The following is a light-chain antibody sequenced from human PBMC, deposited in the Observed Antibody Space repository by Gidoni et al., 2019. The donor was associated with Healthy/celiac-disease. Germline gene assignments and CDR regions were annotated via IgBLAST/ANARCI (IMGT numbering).Light chain of an antibody. J-gene: IGLJ2*01. Sequence: SYELTHPPSVSVSPGQTASIACSGDNLGDKYACWYQQKPGPSPVLVIYQDSKRPSGIPERFSGSNSGNTATLTISGTQAMDEADYYCQAWDSSTVVFGGGTKLTVL. CDR3: QAWDSSTVV. V-gene: IGLV3-1*01. CDR1: NLGDKY. CDR2: QDS.